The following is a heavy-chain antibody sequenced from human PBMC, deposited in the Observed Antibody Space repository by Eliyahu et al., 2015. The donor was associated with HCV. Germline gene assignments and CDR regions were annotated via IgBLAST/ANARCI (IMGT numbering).Heavy chain of an antibody. Sequence: LSWVRQAPGQGLEWMGRIFTMVDTPNYAQNFQGRVTITADKTTSTAYMDLSSLRSEDTAMYYCASHYYDSSGHSYSVWGQGTLVTVSS. D-gene: IGHD3-22*01. CDR2: IFTMVDTP. J-gene: IGHJ4*02. V-gene: IGHV1-69*08. CDR3: ASHYYDSSGHSYSV.